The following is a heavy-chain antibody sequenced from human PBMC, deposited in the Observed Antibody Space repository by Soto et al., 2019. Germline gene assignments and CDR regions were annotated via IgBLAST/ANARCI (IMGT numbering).Heavy chain of an antibody. V-gene: IGHV3-23*01. CDR1: GFTFSSFA. Sequence: GGSLRLSCAASGFTFSSFAMSWVRQAPGKGLEWVSTVSVSGGSTYYADSVKGRFTISRDNSNSTMYLQMDSLRADDTAVYYCAKPNLYCSSTSCYDYWGQGTLVTVSS. CDR2: VSVSGGST. CDR3: AKPNLYCSSTSCYDY. D-gene: IGHD2-2*01. J-gene: IGHJ4*02.